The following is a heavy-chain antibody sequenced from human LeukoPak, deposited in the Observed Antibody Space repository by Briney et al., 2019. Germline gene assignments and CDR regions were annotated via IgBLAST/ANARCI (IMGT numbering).Heavy chain of an antibody. V-gene: IGHV3-66*01. J-gene: IGHJ4*02. Sequence: GGSLRLSCAASGFTVSSNYMSWVRQAPGKGLEWVSVIYSGGSTYYADSVKGRFTISRDNSKNTLYLQMNSLRAEDTAVYYCARAVPYYYDSSGSNYWGQGTLVTVSS. CDR2: IYSGGST. CDR3: ARAVPYYYDSSGSNY. CDR1: GFTVSSNY. D-gene: IGHD3-22*01.